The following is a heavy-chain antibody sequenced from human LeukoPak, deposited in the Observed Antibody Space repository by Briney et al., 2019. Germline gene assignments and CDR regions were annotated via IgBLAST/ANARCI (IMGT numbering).Heavy chain of an antibody. D-gene: IGHD4-11*01. CDR2: ISGSGGST. Sequence: GGSLRLSCAASGFTFSSYGMSWVRQAPGKGLEWVSAISGSGGSTYYADSVKGRFTVSRDNSKSTVYLQMNSLRVEDTAVYYCARGRLPKYYFDSWGQGTLVTVSS. V-gene: IGHV3-23*01. CDR3: ARGRLPKYYFDS. J-gene: IGHJ4*02. CDR1: GFTFSSYG.